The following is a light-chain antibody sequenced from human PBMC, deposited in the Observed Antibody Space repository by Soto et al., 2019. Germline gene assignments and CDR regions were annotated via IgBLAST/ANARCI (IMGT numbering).Light chain of an antibody. CDR3: ATWDDSLNGWV. Sequence: QSVLTQPPSASETPGQRVTLSCSGGSSNIGINAISWYQHLPGTAPKLLIYSNDQRPSGVPDRFSGSKSGTSASLAISGLQSEDEADYYCATWDDSLNGWVFDGGTKLTVL. V-gene: IGLV1-44*01. J-gene: IGLJ3*02. CDR2: SND. CDR1: SSNIGINA.